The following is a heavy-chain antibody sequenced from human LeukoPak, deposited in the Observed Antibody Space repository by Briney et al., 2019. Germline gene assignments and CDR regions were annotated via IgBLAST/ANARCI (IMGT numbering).Heavy chain of an antibody. V-gene: IGHV1-69*01. CDR3: ARDNRYSYGLGPPTSVFDY. Sequence: GSSVKVSCKASGGTFSSYAISWVRQAPGQGLEWMGGITPMFGTANYAQKFQGRVTITADESTSTAYMELSSLRSEDTAVYYCARDNRYSYGLGPPTSVFDYWGQGTLVTVSS. D-gene: IGHD5-18*01. CDR2: ITPMFGTA. J-gene: IGHJ4*02. CDR1: GGTFSSYA.